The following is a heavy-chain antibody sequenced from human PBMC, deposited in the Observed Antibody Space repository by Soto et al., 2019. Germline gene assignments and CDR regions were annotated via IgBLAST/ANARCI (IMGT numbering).Heavy chain of an antibody. CDR1: GFTSSSYV. Sequence: AGSLRLSCEGSGFTSSSYVMHWVRQAPGKGLEWVALIPFDGSKKNYADSVKGRFTISRDNSKNMMYLQMNSLRPEDTAVYYCARGVLRSYSSPWGQGTLVTVSS. CDR2: IPFDGSKK. V-gene: IGHV3-30-3*01. CDR3: ARGVLRSYSSP. J-gene: IGHJ5*02. D-gene: IGHD6-13*01.